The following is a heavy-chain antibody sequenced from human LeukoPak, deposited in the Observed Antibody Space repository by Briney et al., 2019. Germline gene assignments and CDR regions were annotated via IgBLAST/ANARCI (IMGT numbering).Heavy chain of an antibody. CDR2: IYYRGST. CDR1: GGSITNYY. J-gene: IGHJ6*03. V-gene: IGHV4-59*01. D-gene: IGHD4-17*01. Sequence: SSETLSLTCTVSGGSITNYYWSWIRQPPGKGLEWIGYIYYRGSTSYNPSLKSRVTISVDTSKNQFSLKLSSVTAADTAVYFCARDQATGGEPYYYYYMDVWGKGTTVTVSS. CDR3: ARDQATGGEPYYYYYMDV.